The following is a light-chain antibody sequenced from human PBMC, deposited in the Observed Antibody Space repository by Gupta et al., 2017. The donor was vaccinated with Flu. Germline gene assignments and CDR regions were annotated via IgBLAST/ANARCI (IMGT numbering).Light chain of an antibody. Sequence: GSLSLSPGERATLSCRASQSFSSYYLAWYQQKPGQAPRLVIYGASNRATGIPDRFSGSGSGTDFTLTISRLEREDFAVYYCQQFITGPYTFGQGTKLEIK. V-gene: IGKV3-20*01. CDR1: QSFSSYY. CDR2: GAS. CDR3: QQFITGPYT. J-gene: IGKJ2*01.